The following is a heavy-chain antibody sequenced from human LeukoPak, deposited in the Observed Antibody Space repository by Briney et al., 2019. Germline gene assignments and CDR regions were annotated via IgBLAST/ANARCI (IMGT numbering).Heavy chain of an antibody. CDR3: AKPLEFRGVIEPFDY. V-gene: IGHV4-59*01. J-gene: IGHJ4*02. D-gene: IGHD3-10*01. CDR1: GDSISTYY. Sequence: PSETLSLTCIVSGDSISTYYWSWIRQPPGKGLEWIGYVSYSGGTNYNPSLKSRLTISVDTSKNQFSMKLSSVTAADTAVYYCAKPLEFRGVIEPFDYWGQGTLVTVSS. CDR2: VSYSGGT.